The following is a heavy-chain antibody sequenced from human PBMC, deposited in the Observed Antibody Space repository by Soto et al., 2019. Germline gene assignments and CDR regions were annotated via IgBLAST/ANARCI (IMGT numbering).Heavy chain of an antibody. CDR2: IRGSTYGGTT. Sequence: PGGSLRLSCTFSGFTSDDYDYALTWVRQAPGKGLQWLGLIRGSTYGGTTGYAASVKSRFTISRDDSKGITYLQMNSLKTEYTAVYYCSRDGDFYGLDVWGQGTTVTVSS. D-gene: IGHD3-3*01. CDR1: GFTSDDYDYA. J-gene: IGHJ6*02. V-gene: IGHV3-49*04. CDR3: SRDGDFYGLDV.